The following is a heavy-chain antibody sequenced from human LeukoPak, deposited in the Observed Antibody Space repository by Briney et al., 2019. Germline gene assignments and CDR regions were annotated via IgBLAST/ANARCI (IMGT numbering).Heavy chain of an antibody. J-gene: IGHJ4*02. V-gene: IGHV1-2*06. D-gene: IGHD6-13*01. CDR2: INPNSGGT. CDR3: ARDRGWSSSWYSDY. CDR1: GYTFTGYY. Sequence: GASVKVSCKASGYTFTGYYMHWVRQAPGQGLEWMGRINPNSGGTNYAQKFQGRVTMTRDTSISTAYMELRSLRSDDTAVYYCARDRGWSSSWYSDYWGQGTLVTVSS.